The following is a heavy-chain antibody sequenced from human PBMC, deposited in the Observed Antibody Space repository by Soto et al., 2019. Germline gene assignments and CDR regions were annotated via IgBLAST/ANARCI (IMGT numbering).Heavy chain of an antibody. CDR2: IRGSGGST. V-gene: IGHV3-23*01. CDR3: AKDVRAVATEYFDY. J-gene: IGHJ4*02. D-gene: IGHD5-12*01. Sequence: GGSLRLSCAPSGFTFRSYWMSSVRQAPGKGLEWVSAIRGSGGSTYYADSVKGRFTISRDNSKNALYLQMNSLRAEDTAVYSCAKDVRAVATEYFDYGGQGTLVTVSS. CDR1: GFTFRSYW.